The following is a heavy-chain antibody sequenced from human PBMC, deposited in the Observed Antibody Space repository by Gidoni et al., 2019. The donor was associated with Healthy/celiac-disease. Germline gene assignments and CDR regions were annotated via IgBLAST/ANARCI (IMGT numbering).Heavy chain of an antibody. D-gene: IGHD1-26*01. J-gene: IGHJ4*02. CDR2: ISSSSSTI. V-gene: IGHV3-48*02. CDR1: GFTFSSYS. CDR3: AGGGSLVGAHPGGFDY. Sequence: EVQLVESGGGLVQPGGSLRLSCAASGFTFSSYSMNWVRQAPGKGLEWVSYISSSSSTIYYADSVKGRFTISRDNAKNSLYLQMNSLRDEDTAVYYCAGGGSLVGAHPGGFDYWGQGTLVTVSS.